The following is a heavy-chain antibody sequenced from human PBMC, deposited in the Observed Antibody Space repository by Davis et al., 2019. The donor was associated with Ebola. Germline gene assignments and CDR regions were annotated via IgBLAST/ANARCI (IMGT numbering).Heavy chain of an antibody. D-gene: IGHD1-14*01. CDR2: IYYSGST. V-gene: IGHV4-59*08. CDR3: ARHLYGTNLFYLDL. Sequence: SETLSLTCTVSGGSISSYYWSWIRQPPGKGLEWIGYIYYSGSTNYNPSLKSRVTISVDTSKNQFSLSLSSVTAEDAAIYYCARHLYGTNLFYLDLWGQGTLVTVSS. CDR1: GGSISSYY. J-gene: IGHJ5*02.